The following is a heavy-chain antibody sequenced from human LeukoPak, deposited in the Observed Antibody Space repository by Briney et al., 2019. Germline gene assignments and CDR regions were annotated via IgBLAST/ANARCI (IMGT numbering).Heavy chain of an antibody. CDR3: ASTDYGGDWFDP. CDR2: ISSSSSYI. J-gene: IGHJ5*02. Sequence: PGGSLRLSCAASGFTFSSYSMNWVRQAPGKGLEWVSSISSSSSYIYYADSVKGRFTISRDNAKNSLYLQMNSLRAEDTAVYYCASTDYGGDWFDPWGQGTLVTVSS. D-gene: IGHD4-23*01. CDR1: GFTFSSYS. V-gene: IGHV3-21*01.